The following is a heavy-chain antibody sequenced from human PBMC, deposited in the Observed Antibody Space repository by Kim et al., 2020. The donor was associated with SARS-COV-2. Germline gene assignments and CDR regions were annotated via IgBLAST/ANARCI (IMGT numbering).Heavy chain of an antibody. Sequence: DGGRTKYADSVKGRFTISRDSAQNTFFLQMNKLRPEETAMYYCAKLPPGDWGQGTLVTVAS. D-gene: IGHD1-1*01. V-gene: IGHV3-74*03. J-gene: IGHJ4*02. CDR3: AKLPPGD. CDR2: DGGRT.